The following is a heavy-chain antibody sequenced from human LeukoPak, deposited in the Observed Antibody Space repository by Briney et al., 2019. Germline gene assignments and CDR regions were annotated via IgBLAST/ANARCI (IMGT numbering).Heavy chain of an antibody. D-gene: IGHD2-2*03. CDR2: INHSGST. CDR3: ARVDSWFDP. V-gene: IGHV4-34*01. CDR1: GGSFSGYY. J-gene: IGHJ5*02. Sequence: SETLSLACAVYGGSFSGYYWSWIRQPPGKGLEWIGEINHSGSTNYNPSLKSRVTISVDTSKNQFSLKLSSVTAADTAVYYCARVDSWFDPWGQGTLVTVSS.